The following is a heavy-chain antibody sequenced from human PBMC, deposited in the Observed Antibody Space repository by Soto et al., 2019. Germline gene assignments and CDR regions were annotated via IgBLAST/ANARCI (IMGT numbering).Heavy chain of an antibody. CDR3: AKDMGSGSYYTY. J-gene: IGHJ4*02. CDR1: GFTFSSYG. D-gene: IGHD3-10*01. CDR2: ISYDGSNK. V-gene: IGHV3-30*18. Sequence: QVQLVESGGGVVQPGRSLRLSCAASGFTFSSYGMHWVRQAPGKGLEWVAVISYDGSNKYYADSMKGRFTISRDNSKNTLYLQMNSLRAEDTAVYYCAKDMGSGSYYTYWGQGTLVTVSS.